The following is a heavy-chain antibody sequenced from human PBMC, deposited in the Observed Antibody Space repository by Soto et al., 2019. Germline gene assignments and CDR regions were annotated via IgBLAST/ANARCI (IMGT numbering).Heavy chain of an antibody. CDR3: ARASTVTMDY. J-gene: IGHJ4*02. Sequence: GGSLRLSCAASGFTFSSYAMHWVRQAPGKGLEWVAVISYDRSNKYYADSVKGRFTISRDNSKNTLYLQMNSLRAEDTAVYYCARASTVTMDYWGQGTLVTVSS. CDR2: ISYDRSNK. V-gene: IGHV3-30-3*01. D-gene: IGHD4-17*01. CDR1: GFTFSSYA.